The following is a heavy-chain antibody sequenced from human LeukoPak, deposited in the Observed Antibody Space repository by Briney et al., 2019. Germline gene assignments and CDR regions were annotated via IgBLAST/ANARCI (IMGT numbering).Heavy chain of an antibody. CDR1: GDSMSDYF. J-gene: IGHJ4*02. V-gene: IGHV4-59*12. CDR3: ARRDHPNYDYVWGSYRH. Sequence: AETLSLTCTVSGDSMSDYFWTWIRQPPGKGLEWIGYAADSGSTNYNPSLKSRVTISVDTSKNQFSLKLSSVTAADTAVYYCARRDHPNYDYVWGSYRHWGQGTLVTVSS. D-gene: IGHD3-16*02. CDR2: AADSGST.